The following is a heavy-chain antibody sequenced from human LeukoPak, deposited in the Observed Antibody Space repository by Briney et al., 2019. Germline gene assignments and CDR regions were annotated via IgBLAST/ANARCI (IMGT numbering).Heavy chain of an antibody. CDR2: VYYSGST. CDR1: SGFITAYY. D-gene: IGHD7-27*01. CDR3: ATNTGTVFDY. Sequence: SETLSLTCSVSSGFITAYYWSWIRQPPGKGLEWIGYVYYSGSTEYNPSLRSRVTISLEMSTHQFSLNLTSVTAADTAVYYCATNTGTVFDYWGQGALVTVSS. J-gene: IGHJ4*02. V-gene: IGHV4-59*01.